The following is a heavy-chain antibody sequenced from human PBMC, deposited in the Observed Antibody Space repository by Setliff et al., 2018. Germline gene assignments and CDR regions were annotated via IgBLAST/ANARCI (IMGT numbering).Heavy chain of an antibody. D-gene: IGHD2-2*01. Sequence: PSETLSLTCTVSGGSISSSSHYWGWIRQPPGKGLEWIGSIYYTGSTYYNPSLESRVTISVDMSKNHLSLKLSSVTAADTAVYYCARHIWGAKMQLPHDVFDIWGQGTLVTVSS. CDR3: ARHIWGAKMQLPHDVFDI. J-gene: IGHJ4*02. CDR2: IYYTGST. CDR1: GGSISSSSHY. V-gene: IGHV4-39*01.